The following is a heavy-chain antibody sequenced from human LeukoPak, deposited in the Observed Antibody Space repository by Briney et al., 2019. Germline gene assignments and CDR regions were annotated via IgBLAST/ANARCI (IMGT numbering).Heavy chain of an antibody. CDR2: IIPIFGTA. J-gene: IGHJ4*02. D-gene: IGHD2-2*02. CDR3: ARGPLLQYCSSTSCYNELDY. CDR1: GGTFSSYA. Sequence: ASVKVSCKASGGTFSSYAISWVRQAPGQGLEWMGGIIPIFGTANYAQKFQGRVTITADESTSTAYMELSSLRSEDTAVYYCARGPLLQYCSSTSCYNELDYWGQGTLVTVSS. V-gene: IGHV1-69*13.